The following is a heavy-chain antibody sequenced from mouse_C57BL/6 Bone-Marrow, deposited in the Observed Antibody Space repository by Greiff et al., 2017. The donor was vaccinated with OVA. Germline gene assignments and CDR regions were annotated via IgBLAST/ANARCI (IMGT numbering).Heavy chain of an antibody. CDR1: GYSITSGYY. D-gene: IGHD2-5*01. CDR3: ARDETYYSNFYAMDY. CDR2: ISYDGSN. J-gene: IGHJ4*01. Sequence: EVQLVESGPGLVKPSQSLSLTCSVTGYSITSGYYWNWIRQFPGSKLEWMGYISYDGSNNYNPSLKNRISITRDTSKNQFFLKLNSVTTEDTATYYCARDETYYSNFYAMDYWGQGTSVTVSS. V-gene: IGHV3-6*01.